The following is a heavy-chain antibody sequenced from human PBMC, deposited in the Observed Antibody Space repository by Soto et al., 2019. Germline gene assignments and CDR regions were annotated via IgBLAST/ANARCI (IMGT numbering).Heavy chain of an antibody. CDR1: VFSLSTSGLG. V-gene: IGHV2-5*01. CDR2: IYLNDDK. D-gene: IGHD6-19*01. J-gene: IGHJ4*02. CDR3: AHRPSGWYLFDY. Sequence: QITLKESGPTLVRPTQTLTLTCTFSVFSLSTSGLGVGWIRQPPGKALEWLALIYLNDDKRYSPSLKASLTITKDTSKNQVVLTMTNMDPVDTATYYCAHRPSGWYLFDYWGQGTLVTVSS.